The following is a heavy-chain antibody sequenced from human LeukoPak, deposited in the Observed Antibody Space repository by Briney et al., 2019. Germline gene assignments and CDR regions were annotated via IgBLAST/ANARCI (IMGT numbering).Heavy chain of an antibody. CDR1: GFTFSAYW. D-gene: IGHD7-27*01. V-gene: IGHV3-7*03. Sequence: PGGSLRLSCAASGFTFSAYWMSWVRQAPGKGLEWVANIKQDGSEKNYVDSVKGRFTISRDNAKNSLYLQMNSLRAEDTAVYYCTTASLGMKDYWGQGTLVTVSS. CDR2: IKQDGSEK. J-gene: IGHJ4*02. CDR3: TTASLGMKDY.